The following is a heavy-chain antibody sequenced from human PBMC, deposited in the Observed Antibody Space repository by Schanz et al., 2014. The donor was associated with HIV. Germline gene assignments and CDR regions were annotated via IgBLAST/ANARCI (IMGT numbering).Heavy chain of an antibody. D-gene: IGHD3-22*01. J-gene: IGHJ6*02. Sequence: QVQLVESGGGVVQPGRSLRLSCAASGFTFNSYGMHWVRQAPGKGLEWVAVISYDGSNKHYADSVKGRFTISRDNSKNTVYLQLKSLRVEDTAVYYCAKDRNWYDSKYRGKGNYYYFYGMDFWGQGTTVTVSS. CDR1: GFTFNSYG. V-gene: IGHV3-33*05. CDR3: AKDRNWYDSKYRGKGNYYYFYGMDF. CDR2: ISYDGSNK.